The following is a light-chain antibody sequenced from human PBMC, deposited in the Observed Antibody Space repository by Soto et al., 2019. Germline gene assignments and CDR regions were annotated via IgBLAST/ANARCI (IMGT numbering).Light chain of an antibody. CDR1: QSISTY. V-gene: IGKV1-39*01. CDR2: SAS. CDR3: QQSYTTPRT. J-gene: IGKJ1*01. Sequence: DIQMTQSPSSLSASVVDRVTITFLASQSISTYLNWYQQKPGRAPEVLIYSASTLQSGVPSRFSGSGSGTHFTLTIISLQPDDFATYYCQQSYTTPRTFGEGTKVDIK.